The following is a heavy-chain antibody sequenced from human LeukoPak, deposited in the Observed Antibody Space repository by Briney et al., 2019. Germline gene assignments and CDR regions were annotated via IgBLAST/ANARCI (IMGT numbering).Heavy chain of an antibody. Sequence: PSETLSLTCSVSGASIGSYYWIWIRQPPGKGPEWLGTIYYSGNTKYNFSLKSRVSILADTSNNQFSLRLSSVTAADTAVYYCAREGLTTIGVIDVWGKGTTVTVSS. CDR3: AREGLTTIGVIDV. CDR1: GASIGSYY. J-gene: IGHJ6*03. D-gene: IGHD1-1*01. V-gene: IGHV4-59*01. CDR2: IYYSGNT.